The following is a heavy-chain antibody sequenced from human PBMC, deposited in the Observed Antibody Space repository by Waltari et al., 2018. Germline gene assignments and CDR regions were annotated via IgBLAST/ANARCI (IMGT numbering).Heavy chain of an antibody. CDR1: GFTFDDYA. V-gene: IGHV3-9*01. J-gene: IGHJ4*02. CDR3: AKVYGSGSSSLDY. D-gene: IGHD3-10*01. Sequence: EVQLVESGGGLVQPGRSLRLSCAASGFTFDDYAMHWVRQAPGKGLEWVSGISWNSGSIGYVDSVKGRFTISRDNAKNSLYLQMNSLRAEDTALYYCAKVYGSGSSSLDYWGQGTLVTVSS. CDR2: ISWNSGSI.